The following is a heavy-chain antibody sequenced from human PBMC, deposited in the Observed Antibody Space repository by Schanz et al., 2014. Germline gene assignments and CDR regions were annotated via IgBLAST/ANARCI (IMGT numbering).Heavy chain of an antibody. CDR2: FAGSSETT. CDR1: GFTLGSYA. CDR3: ARGDMVRGVFDY. D-gene: IGHD3-10*01. Sequence: EGQLVQSGGGLVQPGGSLRLSCAASGFTLGSYAMSWVRQAPGKGLEWVSTFAGSSETTSHADSVKGRLTISRDISKNTLYLQMNSLRTEDTAVYYCARGDMVRGVFDYWGQGTLVTVSS. J-gene: IGHJ4*02. V-gene: IGHV3-23*04.